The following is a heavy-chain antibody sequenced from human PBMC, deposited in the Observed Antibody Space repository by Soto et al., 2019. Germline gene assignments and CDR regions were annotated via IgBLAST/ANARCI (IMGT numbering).Heavy chain of an antibody. CDR3: ARGPLYSSFSNWFDP. V-gene: IGHV3-21*01. CDR2: ISSSSSYI. J-gene: IGHJ5*02. Sequence: SLRLSCAASGFTFSSYSMNWVRQAPGKGLEWVSSISSSSSYIYYADSVKGRFTISRDNAKNSLYLQMNSLRAEDTAVYYCARGPLYSSFSNWFDPWGQGTLVTVSS. CDR1: GFTFSSYS. D-gene: IGHD6-6*01.